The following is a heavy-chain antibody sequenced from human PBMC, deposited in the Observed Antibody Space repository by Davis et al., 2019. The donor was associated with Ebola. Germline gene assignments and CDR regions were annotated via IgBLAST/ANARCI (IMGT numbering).Heavy chain of an antibody. Sequence: MPSETLSLTCAVSGGSFSGYYWNWIRQPPGKGLAWIGEINHSGSTNYNPSLKSLVTISVDTSKNQFALMLSSVTDADTAVYYCAGEYRGTWVDPWGQGNLVTVSS. V-gene: IGHV4-34*01. CDR1: GGSFSGYY. CDR2: INHSGST. CDR3: AGEYRGTWVDP. J-gene: IGHJ5*02. D-gene: IGHD1-26*01.